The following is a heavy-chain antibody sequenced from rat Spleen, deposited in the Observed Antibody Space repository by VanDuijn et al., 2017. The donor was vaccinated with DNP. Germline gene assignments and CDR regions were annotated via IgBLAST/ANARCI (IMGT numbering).Heavy chain of an antibody. CDR1: GYSITSNY. D-gene: IGHD1-5*01. CDR2: ISYSGGT. J-gene: IGHJ2*01. V-gene: IGHV3-1*01. CDR3: ARWKIGPHYFDD. Sequence: VQLQESGPGLVKPSQSLSLTCSVTGYSITSNYWGWIRKFPGNKMEWIGHISYSGGTTYNPSLKSRIFITRDTSKNQFFLHLNSVSTEDTATYYCARWKIGPHYFDDWGQGVMVTVSS.